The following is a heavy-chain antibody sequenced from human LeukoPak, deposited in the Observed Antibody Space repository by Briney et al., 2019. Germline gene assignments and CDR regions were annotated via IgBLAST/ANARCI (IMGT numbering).Heavy chain of an antibody. Sequence: GASVKVSCKASGYTFTSYDINWVRQATGQGLEWMGWMNPNSGNTGYAQKFQGRVTMTRNTSISTAYMELSSLRSEDTAVYYCARDRAPPETPTSDAFDIWGQGTMVTVSS. V-gene: IGHV1-8*01. CDR2: MNPNSGNT. CDR1: GYTFTSYD. CDR3: ARDRAPPETPTSDAFDI. D-gene: IGHD1-14*01. J-gene: IGHJ3*02.